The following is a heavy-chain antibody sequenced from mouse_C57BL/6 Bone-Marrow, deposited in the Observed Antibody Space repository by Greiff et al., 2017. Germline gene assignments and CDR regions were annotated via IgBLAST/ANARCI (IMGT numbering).Heavy chain of an antibody. J-gene: IGHJ4*01. CDR2: IWRGGST. CDR1: GFSLTSYG. Sequence: VQLQESGPGLVQPSQSLSITCTVSGFSLTSYGVHWVRQSPGKGLEWLGVIWRGGSTDYNAAFMSRLSITKDNSKSQVFFKMNSLQADDTAIYYCAKGTTVVPYAMDYWGQGTSVTVSS. V-gene: IGHV2-5*01. D-gene: IGHD1-1*01. CDR3: AKGTTVVPYAMDY.